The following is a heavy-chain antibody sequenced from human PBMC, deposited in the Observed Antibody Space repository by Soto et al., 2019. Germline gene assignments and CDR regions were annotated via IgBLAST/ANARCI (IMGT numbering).Heavy chain of an antibody. CDR2: ISSINGKT. J-gene: IGHJ5*02. V-gene: IGHV1-18*01. Sequence: ASVKFSCKASGYTFPSYGISWVRQAPGQGLEWMGWISSINGKTNYAQNLQVRVTMTTNTFRSTAYMELRSLRSDDTAVYYCARDLPGAGKRHNGFAPWGKGPLVTVSS. D-gene: IGHD6-19*01. CDR3: ARDLPGAGKRHNGFAP. CDR1: GYTFPSYG.